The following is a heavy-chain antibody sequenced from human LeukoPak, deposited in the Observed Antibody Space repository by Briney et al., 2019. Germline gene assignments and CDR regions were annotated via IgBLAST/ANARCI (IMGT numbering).Heavy chain of an antibody. CDR3: TTGTFRLGISNY. D-gene: IGHD1-14*01. CDR1: GFTFSSYS. Sequence: PGGSLRLSCAASGFTFSSYSMNWVRQAPGKGLEWVGRIKSKTDGGTTDYAAPVKGKFTISRDDSKNTLYLQMNSLKTEDTAVYYCTTGTFRLGISNYWGQGTLVTVSS. CDR2: IKSKTDGGTT. V-gene: IGHV3-15*01. J-gene: IGHJ4*02.